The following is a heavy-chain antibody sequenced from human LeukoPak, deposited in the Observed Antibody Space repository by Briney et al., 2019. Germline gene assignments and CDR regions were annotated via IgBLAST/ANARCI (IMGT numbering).Heavy chain of an antibody. CDR2: IIPILGIA. CDR1: GGTFSSYA. Sequence: SVKVSCKASGGTFSSYAISWVRQAPGQGLEWMGRIIPILGIANYAQKFQGRVTITADKSTSTAYMELSSLRSEDTAVYYCAREVWKMVRGVYDYWGQGTLVTVSS. D-gene: IGHD3-10*01. CDR3: AREVWKMVRGVYDY. J-gene: IGHJ4*02. V-gene: IGHV1-69*04.